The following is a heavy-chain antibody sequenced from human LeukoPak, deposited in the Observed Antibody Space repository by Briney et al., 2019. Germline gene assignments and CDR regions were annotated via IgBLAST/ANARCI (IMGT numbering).Heavy chain of an antibody. CDR2: IHHSGST. CDR1: GGSISSNIYS. D-gene: IGHD2-21*02. V-gene: IGHV4-39*07. J-gene: IGHJ6*03. CDR3: ARVLGRGDRHYYMDV. Sequence: SETLSLTCTVSGGSISSNIYSWGWIRQPPGKGLEWIGSIHHSGSTYYNPSLKSRVTISVDTSKNQFSLKLSSVTAADTAVYYCARVLGRGDRHYYMDVWGKGTTVTVSS.